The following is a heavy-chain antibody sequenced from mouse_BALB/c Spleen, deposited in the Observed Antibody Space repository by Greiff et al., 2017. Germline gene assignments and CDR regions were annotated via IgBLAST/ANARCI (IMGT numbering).Heavy chain of an antibody. Sequence: VMLVESGGGLVQPGGSLRLSCATSGFTFSDFYMAWVRQPPGKRLEWIAASRNKANDYTTEYSASVKGRFIVSRDTSQSILDLQMNALRAEDTAIYYCARGGHSWFAYWGQGTLVTVSA. D-gene: IGHD3-1*01. CDR2: SRNKANDYTT. V-gene: IGHV7-1*02. J-gene: IGHJ3*01. CDR1: GFTFSDFY. CDR3: ARGGHSWFAY.